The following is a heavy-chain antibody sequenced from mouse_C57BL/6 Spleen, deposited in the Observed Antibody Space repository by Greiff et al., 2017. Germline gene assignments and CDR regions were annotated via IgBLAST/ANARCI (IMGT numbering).Heavy chain of an antibody. V-gene: IGHV5-16*01. Sequence: EVKLVESEGGLVQPGSSMKLSCTASGFTFSDYYMAWVRQVPEKGLEWVANINYDGSSTYYLDSLKSRFIISRDNAKNILYLQMSSLKSEDTATYYCAREVLGFDYWGQGTTLTVSS. CDR1: GFTFSDYY. CDR2: INYDGSST. J-gene: IGHJ2*01. CDR3: AREVLGFDY. D-gene: IGHD3-3*01.